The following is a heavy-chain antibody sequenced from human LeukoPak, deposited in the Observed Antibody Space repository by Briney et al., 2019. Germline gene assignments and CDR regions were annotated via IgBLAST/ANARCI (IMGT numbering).Heavy chain of an antibody. CDR1: GYTFTSYA. CDR3: ARDKIRFLEWLSIKGGWFDP. V-gene: IGHV1-2*02. D-gene: IGHD3-3*01. Sequence: ASVKVSCKASGYTFTSYAMNWVRQAPGQGLEWMGWINPNSGGTNYAQKFQGRVTMTRDTSISTAYMELSRLRSDDTAVYYCARDKIRFLEWLSIKGGWFDPWGQGTLVTVSS. J-gene: IGHJ5*02. CDR2: INPNSGGT.